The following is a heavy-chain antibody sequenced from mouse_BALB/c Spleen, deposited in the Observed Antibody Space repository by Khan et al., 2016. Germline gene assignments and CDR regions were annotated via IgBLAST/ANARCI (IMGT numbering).Heavy chain of an antibody. CDR1: GFNIKDTY. D-gene: IGHD1-2*01. CDR2: IDPANGNT. V-gene: IGHV14-3*02. CDR3: ALITTATFAY. Sequence: EVQLKQSGAELVKPGASVKLSCTASGFNIKDTYMHWVKQRPEQGLEWIGRIDPANGNTKYDPKFQGKATITADTSSNTAYLQLSSLTSEDTAVYYCALITTATFAYWGQGTLVTVSA. J-gene: IGHJ3*01.